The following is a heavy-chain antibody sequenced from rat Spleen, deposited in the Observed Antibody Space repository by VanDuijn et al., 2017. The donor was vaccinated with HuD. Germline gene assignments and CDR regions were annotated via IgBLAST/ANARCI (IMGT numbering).Heavy chain of an antibody. CDR3: VRERVPGFAFYFDY. V-gene: IGHV2-43*01. D-gene: IGHD1-4*01. Sequence: QVQLKESGPGLVQPSQTLSLICSVSGFSLTNYHVIWVRQPPGKGLEWMGVMWTGGSTAYNSLLKSRLSISRDTSKSQVFLKMNSLQTEDTAIYFCVRERVPGFAFYFDYWGQGVMVTVSS. CDR1: GFSLTNYH. CDR2: MWTGGST. J-gene: IGHJ2*01.